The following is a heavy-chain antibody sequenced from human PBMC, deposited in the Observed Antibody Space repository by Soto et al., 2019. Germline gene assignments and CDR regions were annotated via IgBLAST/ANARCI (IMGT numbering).Heavy chain of an antibody. Sequence: QVQLQESGPGLVKPSGTLSLTCAVSGASISSNNWWSWVRQPPGKGLEWVGEIYHSGSTNYHLSLKIRVTISIDKSKNQFSLKLSSVTAADTAVYYCARSTVTEDYCGQGTLVTV. J-gene: IGHJ4*02. CDR2: IYHSGST. CDR3: ARSTVTEDY. D-gene: IGHD4-17*01. CDR1: GASISSNNW. V-gene: IGHV4-4*02.